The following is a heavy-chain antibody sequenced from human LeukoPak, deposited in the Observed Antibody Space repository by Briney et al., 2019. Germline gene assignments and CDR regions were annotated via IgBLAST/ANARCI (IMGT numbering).Heavy chain of an antibody. CDR1: GGSISSYY. D-gene: IGHD5-24*01. J-gene: IGHJ4*02. CDR2: IYTSGST. Sequence: SETLSLTCTVSGGSISSYYWSWLRQPAGKGLEWIGRIYTSGSTTYNPTLKSRVTMSVDTSKNQFSLKLSSVTAADTAVYYCARDPVEMATIGFLLPSRWGQGTLVTVSS. V-gene: IGHV4-4*07. CDR3: ARDPVEMATIGFLLPSR.